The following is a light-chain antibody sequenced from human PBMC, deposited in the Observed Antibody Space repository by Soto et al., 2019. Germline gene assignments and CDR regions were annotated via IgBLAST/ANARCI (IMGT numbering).Light chain of an antibody. CDR2: AAS. Sequence: DVQMTQSPSSVSASVGDTVTITCRASQDISGWLAWYQQKPGKAPKLLIYAASTLQSGVPSRFGGSGSGTDFTLTISSLQPEDLAAYYWQQDKSFPITFGPGTKVYF. V-gene: IGKV1-12*01. J-gene: IGKJ3*01. CDR3: QQDKSFPIT. CDR1: QDISGW.